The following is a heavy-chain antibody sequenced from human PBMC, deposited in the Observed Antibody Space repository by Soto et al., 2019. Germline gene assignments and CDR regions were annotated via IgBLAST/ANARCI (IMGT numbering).Heavy chain of an antibody. CDR1: GYNFIAYY. D-gene: IGHD2-21*02. J-gene: IGHJ4*02. Sequence: ASVKVSCKTSGYNFIAYYIYWVRQAPGQGPEWMGMINPSSGATNIAQKFQGRITVTSDSSTNTAYLQLSSLRSEDAAVYYCAKYCGGDCRNFDAWGQGSRVTVCS. CDR2: INPSSGAT. CDR3: AKYCGGDCRNFDA. V-gene: IGHV1-46*01.